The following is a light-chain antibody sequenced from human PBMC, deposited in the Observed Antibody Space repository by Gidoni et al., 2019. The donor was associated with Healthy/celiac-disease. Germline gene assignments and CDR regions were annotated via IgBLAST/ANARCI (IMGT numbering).Light chain of an antibody. J-gene: IGKJ4*01. Sequence: EIVMTQSPATLSVSPGERATLSCRASQSVSSNLAWYQQKPGKAPRLLIYGASTRATGIPSRFSGSGSGTEFTLTISSLQSEDFAVYYCQQYNNCPLTFXGXTKVEIK. CDR3: QQYNNCPLT. CDR2: GAS. CDR1: QSVSSN. V-gene: IGKV3-15*01.